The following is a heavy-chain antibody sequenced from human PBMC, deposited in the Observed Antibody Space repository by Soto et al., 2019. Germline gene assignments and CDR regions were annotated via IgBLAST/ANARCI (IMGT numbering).Heavy chain of an antibody. D-gene: IGHD2-15*01. CDR2: ISADGRDL. J-gene: IGHJ4*02. Sequence: QVQLVESGGGVVQPGGSVRLSCTASGFTLGAYVMHWVRQAQGKGPEWVAAISADGRDLFYAASVEGRFTISRDNSKNTRFLQMNSLTSEDTSVYSCAKSVPDPACRGGGCHRTFDYWGQGTLVTVSS. CDR3: AKSVPDPACRGGGCHRTFDY. V-gene: IGHV3-30*18. CDR1: GFTLGAYV.